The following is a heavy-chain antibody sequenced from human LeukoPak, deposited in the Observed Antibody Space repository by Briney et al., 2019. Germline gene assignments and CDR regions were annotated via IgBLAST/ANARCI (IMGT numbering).Heavy chain of an antibody. CDR3: ERHSTGSTWFDY. V-gene: IGHV4-39*01. D-gene: IGHD6-13*01. J-gene: IGHJ4*02. Sequence: PSETLSLTCTVSGGSISSTNYYWDWIRQPPGKGPEWIGSIYYSGSTYYNPSLKSRVTISVDTSKNQFSLKLSSVTAADTALYYCERHSTGSTWFDYWGQGTLVTVSS. CDR2: IYYSGST. CDR1: GGSISSTNYY.